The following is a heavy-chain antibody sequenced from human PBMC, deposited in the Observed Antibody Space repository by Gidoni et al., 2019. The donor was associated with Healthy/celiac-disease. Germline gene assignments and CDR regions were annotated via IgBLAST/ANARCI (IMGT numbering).Heavy chain of an antibody. Sequence: QVQLVESGGGVVQPGRSLRLSCAASGFTFSRYAMHWVRQAPGKGLEWVAVISYDGSNKYYADSVKGRFTISRDNSKNTLYLQMNSLRAEDTAVYYCARVREMATITSADYWGQGTLVTVSS. D-gene: IGHD4-4*01. J-gene: IGHJ4*02. CDR1: GFTFSRYA. V-gene: IGHV3-30-3*01. CDR3: ARVREMATITSADY. CDR2: ISYDGSNK.